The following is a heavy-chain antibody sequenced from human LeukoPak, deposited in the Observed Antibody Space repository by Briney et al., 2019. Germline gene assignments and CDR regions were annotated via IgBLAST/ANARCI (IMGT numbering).Heavy chain of an antibody. CDR3: AKRGVVIRVILVGFHKEAYYFDS. Sequence: GGSLRLSCAVSGITLSNYGMSWVRQAPGKGLEWVAGISGSGGSTNYADSVKGRFTISRDNPKNTLFLQMNSLRAEDTAVYFCAKRGVVIRVILVGFHKEAYYFDSWGQGDLVTVSS. CDR2: ISGSGGST. V-gene: IGHV3-23*01. J-gene: IGHJ4*02. D-gene: IGHD3-22*01. CDR1: GITLSNYG.